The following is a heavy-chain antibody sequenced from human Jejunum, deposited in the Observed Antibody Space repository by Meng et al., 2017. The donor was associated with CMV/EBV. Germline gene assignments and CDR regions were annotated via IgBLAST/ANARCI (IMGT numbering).Heavy chain of an antibody. D-gene: IGHD3-22*01. Sequence: WFRQAPGKGLEWVAGINDNGAGTGYADSVKGRFTISRDNAKNSLYLQMNSLRAEDTALYYCARAQGYYDSSGYYNSYYYYGMDVWGQGTTVTVSS. CDR2: INDNGAGT. V-gene: IGHV3-20*03. J-gene: IGHJ6*02. CDR3: ARAQGYYDSSGYYNSYYYYGMDV.